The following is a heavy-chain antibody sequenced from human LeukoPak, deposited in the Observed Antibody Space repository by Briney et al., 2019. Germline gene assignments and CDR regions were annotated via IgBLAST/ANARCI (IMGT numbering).Heavy chain of an antibody. J-gene: IGHJ4*02. V-gene: IGHV1-2*02. CDR1: GYTFTGYY. CDR2: INPNSGGT. D-gene: IGHD5-18*01. Sequence: GASVKVSCKASGYTFTGYYMHWVRQAPGQGLEWMGWINPNSGGTNYAQKFQGRVTMTRDTSISTAYMELSRLRSDDTAVYYCARDFRYNYGLPGYWGQGTLVTVSS. CDR3: ARDFRYNYGLPGY.